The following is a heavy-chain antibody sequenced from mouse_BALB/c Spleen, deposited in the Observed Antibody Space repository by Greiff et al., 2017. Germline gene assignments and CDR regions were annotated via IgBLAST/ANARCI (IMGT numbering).Heavy chain of an antibody. CDR3: ARGHGTFYAMDY. V-gene: IGHV2-2*02. D-gene: IGHD2-1*01. CDR2: IWSGGST. Sequence: VQVVESGPGLVQPSQSLSITCTVSGFSLTSYGVHWVRQSPGKGLEWLGVIWSGGSTDYNAAFISRLSISKDNSKSQVFFKMNSLQANDTAIYYCARGHGTFYAMDYWGQGTSVTVSS. J-gene: IGHJ4*01. CDR1: GFSLTSYG.